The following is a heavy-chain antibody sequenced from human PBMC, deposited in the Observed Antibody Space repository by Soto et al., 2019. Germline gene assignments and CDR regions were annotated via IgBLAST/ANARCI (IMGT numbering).Heavy chain of an antibody. Sequence: ASVKVSCKASGGTFSSYAISWVRQAPGQGLEWMGGIIPIFGTANYAQKFQGRVTITADESTSTAYMELSSLRSEDTAVYYCASDTRITIFGVVMNRAFDIRGQGTMVTVSS. V-gene: IGHV1-69*13. CDR2: IIPIFGTA. D-gene: IGHD3-3*01. CDR3: ASDTRITIFGVVMNRAFDI. CDR1: GGTFSSYA. J-gene: IGHJ3*02.